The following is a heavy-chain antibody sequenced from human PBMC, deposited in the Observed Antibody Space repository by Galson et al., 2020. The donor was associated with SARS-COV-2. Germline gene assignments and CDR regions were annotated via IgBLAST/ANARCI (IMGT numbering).Heavy chain of an antibody. CDR1: GGSISSGGYY. CDR3: ARDRYYYDSSGSTDAFDI. V-gene: IGHV4-31*03. CDR2: IYYSGST. Sequence: SETLSLTCTVSGGSISSGGYYWSWIRQHPGKGLEWIGYIYYSGSTYNNPSLKSRVTISVDTSKNQFSLKLSSVTAADTAVYYCARDRYYYDSSGSTDAFDIWGQGTMVTVSS. D-gene: IGHD3-22*01. J-gene: IGHJ3*02.